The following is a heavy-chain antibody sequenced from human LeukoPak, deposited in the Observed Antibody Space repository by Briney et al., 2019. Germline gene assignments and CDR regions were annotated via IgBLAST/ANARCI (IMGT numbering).Heavy chain of an antibody. CDR1: GFTFDDYA. Sequence: GGSLRLSCAASGFTFDDYAMHWVRQAPGKGLEWVSGISWNSGSIGYADSVKGRFTISRDNAKNSLYLKMNSLRAEDTALYYCAKDQYDSSGYFKKTIQTYFDYWGQGTLVTVSS. D-gene: IGHD3-22*01. V-gene: IGHV3-9*01. J-gene: IGHJ4*02. CDR2: ISWNSGSI. CDR3: AKDQYDSSGYFKKTIQTYFDY.